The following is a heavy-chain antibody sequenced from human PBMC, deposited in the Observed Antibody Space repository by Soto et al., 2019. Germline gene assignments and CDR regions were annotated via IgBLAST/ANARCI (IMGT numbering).Heavy chain of an antibody. V-gene: IGHV4-59*08. Sequence: SETLSLTCVVSGASLSSYYWSWIRQPPGKGLEWIGYIYYSGSTNYNPSLKSRVTISVDTSKNQFSLKLSSVTAADTAVYYCAGQYSYGSYGMDVWGQGTTVTVSS. CDR2: IYYSGST. CDR3: AGQYSYGSYGMDV. CDR1: GASLSSYY. D-gene: IGHD5-18*01. J-gene: IGHJ6*02.